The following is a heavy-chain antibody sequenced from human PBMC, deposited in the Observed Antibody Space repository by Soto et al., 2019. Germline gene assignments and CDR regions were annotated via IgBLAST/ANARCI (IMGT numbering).Heavy chain of an antibody. CDR2: ISGSGGNT. J-gene: IGHJ4*02. CDR1: GFTFSSYV. CDR3: ARSTDPGDFDY. Sequence: PGGSLRLSCAASGFTFSSYVMSWVRQAPGKGLEWVSAISGSGGNTYYADSVKGRFTISRDNSKNTLFLQMNSLRAEDTAVYYCARSTDPGDFDYWGQGTLVTVSS. D-gene: IGHD4-17*01. V-gene: IGHV3-23*01.